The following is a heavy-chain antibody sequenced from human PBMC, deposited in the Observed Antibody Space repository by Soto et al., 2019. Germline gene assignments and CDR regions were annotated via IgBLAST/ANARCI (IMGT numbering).Heavy chain of an antibody. CDR2: INPSGGST. CDR3: ATRTSGYSYGYNYYGMDV. J-gene: IGHJ6*02. CDR1: GYTFSMSG. D-gene: IGHD5-18*01. V-gene: IGHV1-46*03. Sequence: ASVKVSCKSSGYTFSMSGISWVRQAPGQGLEWMGIINPSGGSTSYAQKFQGRVTMTRDTSTSTVYMELSSLRSEDTAVYYCATRTSGYSYGYNYYGMDVWGQGTTVTVSS.